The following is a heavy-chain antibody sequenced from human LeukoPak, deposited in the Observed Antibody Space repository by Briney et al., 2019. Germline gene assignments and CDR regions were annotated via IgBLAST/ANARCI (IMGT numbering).Heavy chain of an antibody. V-gene: IGHV1-2*02. CDR3: ASRSSQSGSYYGEFDY. D-gene: IGHD1-26*01. CDR2: INPNNGGT. CDR1: GYTFTGYY. J-gene: IGHJ4*02. Sequence: ASAKVSCKASGYTFTGYYMHWVRQAPGLGLEWMGWINPNNGGTNYAQKFQGRVTMTRGTSISTAYMELSRLTSDDTAVYYCASRSSQSGSYYGEFDYWGQGTLVTVSS.